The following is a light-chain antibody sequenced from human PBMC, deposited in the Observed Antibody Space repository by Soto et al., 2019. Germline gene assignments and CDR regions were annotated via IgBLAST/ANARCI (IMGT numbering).Light chain of an antibody. CDR2: DAS. V-gene: IGKV3-15*01. Sequence: EIVMTQSPATLSLSPGERATLSCRASQSVSSNLAWYQQKPGQAPRLLISDASTRATGIPDRLSGSGSVTDFTLTITCLQSEDFAVYYCQHYNDLPLSFGQGTKVEIK. CDR3: QHYNDLPLS. CDR1: QSVSSN. J-gene: IGKJ1*01.